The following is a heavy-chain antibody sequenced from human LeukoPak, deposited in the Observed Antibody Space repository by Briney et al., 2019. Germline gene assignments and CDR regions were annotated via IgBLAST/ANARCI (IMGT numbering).Heavy chain of an antibody. J-gene: IGHJ4*02. CDR2: ISWNSGSI. D-gene: IGHD6-19*01. V-gene: IGHV3-9*01. CDR1: GFTFSSNA. Sequence: GGSLRLSCAASGFTFSSNAMSWVRQAPGKGLEWVSGISWNSGSIGYADSVKGRFTISRDNAKNSLYLQMNSLRAEDTALYYCAKDMRSGWYNGYGYWGQGTLVTVSS. CDR3: AKDMRSGWYNGYGY.